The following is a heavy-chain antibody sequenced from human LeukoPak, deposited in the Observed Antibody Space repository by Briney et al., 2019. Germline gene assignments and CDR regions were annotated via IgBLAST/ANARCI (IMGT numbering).Heavy chain of an antibody. CDR3: ARAEVAQYYFDY. Sequence: GGSLRLSCAASGFTFSSYTMNWVRQAPEKGLEWVSYIRSSSSTIYYADSVKGRFTISRDNAKKSLYLQMNSLRAEDTAVYYCARAEVAQYYFDYWGQGALVTVSS. V-gene: IGHV3-48*01. CDR2: IRSSSSTI. D-gene: IGHD5-24*01. J-gene: IGHJ4*02. CDR1: GFTFSSYT.